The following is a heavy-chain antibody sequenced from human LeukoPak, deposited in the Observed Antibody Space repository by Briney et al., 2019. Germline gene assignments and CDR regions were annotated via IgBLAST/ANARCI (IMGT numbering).Heavy chain of an antibody. CDR3: ATSQGATASETALVTLDY. Sequence: ASVRVSCKASGYTFTGYYMHWVRQAPGQGLEWMGWINPNSGGTSYAQKFQGRVTMTRDTSISTAYMELRSLRSDDTAVYYCATSQGATASETALVTLDYWGQGTLVTVSS. V-gene: IGHV1-2*02. J-gene: IGHJ4*02. CDR2: INPNSGGT. D-gene: IGHD4-17*01. CDR1: GYTFTGYY.